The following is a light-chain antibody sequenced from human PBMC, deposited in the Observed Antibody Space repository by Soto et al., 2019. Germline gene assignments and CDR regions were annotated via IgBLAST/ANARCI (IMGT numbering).Light chain of an antibody. CDR3: QQYGTSPLT. J-gene: IGKJ3*01. CDR2: GVS. Sequence: EIVLTQSPGTLSLSQGERATLSCRASQSVGSTYLACYQQNPGQAPKLLVYGVSSRATGIPDRFSGSGSGTDFTLTISRLEPEDFAVYYCQQYGTSPLTFGPGTKVDI. CDR1: QSVGSTY. V-gene: IGKV3-20*01.